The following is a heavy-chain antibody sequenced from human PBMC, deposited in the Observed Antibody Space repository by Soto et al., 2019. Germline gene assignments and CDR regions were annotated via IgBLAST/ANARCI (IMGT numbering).Heavy chain of an antibody. Sequence: SETMSLTCSVSGVSISSYFWSWIRQAPGRGLEWIGYTYHRGSTNYSPSLKSRVAISLDTSENQFSLKVNSVTAADTAVYYCARIGGYHGPLDYWGQGTPVTVSS. J-gene: IGHJ4*02. CDR1: GVSISSYF. CDR2: TYHRGST. V-gene: IGHV4-59*01. CDR3: ARIGGYHGPLDY. D-gene: IGHD6-25*01.